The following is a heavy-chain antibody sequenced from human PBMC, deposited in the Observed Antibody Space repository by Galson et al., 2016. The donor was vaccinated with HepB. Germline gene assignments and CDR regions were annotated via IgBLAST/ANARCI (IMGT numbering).Heavy chain of an antibody. D-gene: IGHD5-24*01. CDR2: INNDGSNT. J-gene: IGHJ4*02. CDR3: AREGLADGSYFDY. CDR1: GFTFINYA. Sequence: SLRLSCAASGFTFINYAMTWVRQAPGKGLEWVSSINNDGSNTTYADSVKGRFTISRDNARNSLYLQMNSLRAEDTGIYYCAREGLADGSYFDYWGQGTLVTVSS. V-gene: IGHV3-74*03.